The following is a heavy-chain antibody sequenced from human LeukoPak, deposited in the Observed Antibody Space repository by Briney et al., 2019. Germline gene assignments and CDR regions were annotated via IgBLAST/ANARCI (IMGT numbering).Heavy chain of an antibody. CDR3: AKDRGYDSSGYYYPLEYYFDY. J-gene: IGHJ4*02. CDR1: GLTFSSYG. V-gene: IGHV3-23*01. D-gene: IGHD3-22*01. Sequence: GGSLRLSCAASGLTFSSYGMSWVRQAPGKGLEWVSAISGSGGSTYYADSVKGRFTISRDNSKNTLYLQMNSLRAEGTAVYYCAKDRGYDSSGYYYPLEYYFDYWGQGTLVTVSS. CDR2: ISGSGGST.